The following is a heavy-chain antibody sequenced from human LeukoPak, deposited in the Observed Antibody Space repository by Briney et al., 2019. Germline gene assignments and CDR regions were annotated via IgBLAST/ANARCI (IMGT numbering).Heavy chain of an antibody. CDR1: GGSISSYY. CDR2: IYTSGST. Sequence: SETLSLTCTVSGGSISSYYWSWIRQPAGKGLEWIGRIYTSGSTNYNPSLKSRVTMSVDTPKNQFSLKLSSVTAADTAVYYCAGHHGSAGYNWFDPWGQGTLVTVSS. V-gene: IGHV4-4*07. J-gene: IGHJ5*02. CDR3: AGHHGSAGYNWFDP. D-gene: IGHD3-10*01.